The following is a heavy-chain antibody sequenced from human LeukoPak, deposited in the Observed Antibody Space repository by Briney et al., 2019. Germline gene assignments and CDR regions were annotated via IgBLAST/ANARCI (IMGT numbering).Heavy chain of an antibody. Sequence: PGGSLRLSCAASGFTFSSYAMHWVREAPGKGLKWVAVISYDGSNKYYADSVKGRFTISRDNSKNTLYLQMNSLRAEDTAVYYCARDPTALSGSYPNNWFDPWGQGTLVTVSS. J-gene: IGHJ5*02. CDR1: GFTFSSYA. D-gene: IGHD1-26*01. CDR3: ARDPTALSGSYPNNWFDP. V-gene: IGHV3-30*04. CDR2: ISYDGSNK.